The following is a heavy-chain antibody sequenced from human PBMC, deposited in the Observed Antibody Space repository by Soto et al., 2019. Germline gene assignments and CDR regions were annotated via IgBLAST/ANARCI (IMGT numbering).Heavy chain of an antibody. CDR2: IYYSGST. D-gene: IGHD3-3*01. Sequence: SSETLSLTCTVSGGSISSGDYYWSWIRQPPGKGLEWIGYIYYSGSTYYNPSLKSRVTISVDTSKNQFSLKLSSVTAADTAVYYCARGDTIFGVVIFDYWGQGTLVTVSS. CDR1: GGSISSGDYY. V-gene: IGHV4-30-4*01. J-gene: IGHJ4*02. CDR3: ARGDTIFGVVIFDY.